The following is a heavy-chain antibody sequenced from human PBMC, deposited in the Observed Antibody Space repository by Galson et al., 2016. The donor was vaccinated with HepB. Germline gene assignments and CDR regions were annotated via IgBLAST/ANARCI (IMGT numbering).Heavy chain of an antibody. CDR2: ISSGGYT. Sequence: SLRLSCAASGLSVSSDYMSWVRQALGKGLEWVAVISSGGYTYYAHSVKGRLTISSDNSKNTLYLQMNRPRAEDTAVYYCAGATRYFSWRYQYGMDVWGKGTTVTVSS. CDR3: AGATRYFSWRYQYGMDV. V-gene: IGHV3-53*01. J-gene: IGHJ6*04. CDR1: GLSVSSDY. D-gene: IGHD3-9*01.